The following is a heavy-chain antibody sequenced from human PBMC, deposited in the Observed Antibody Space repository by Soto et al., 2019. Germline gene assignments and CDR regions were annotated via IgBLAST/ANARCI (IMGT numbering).Heavy chain of an antibody. D-gene: IGHD3-10*01. V-gene: IGHV3-23*01. CDR1: GVTLSRYA. CDR2: ISGSGGST. Sequence: PRGALRLPCAASGVTLSRYAIRWVRQAPGKGLEWVSAISGSGGSTYYADSVKGRFTISRDNSKNTLYLQMNSLRAEDTAVYYCAKRLTMVRGPMWFDPWGQGTLVTVSS. J-gene: IGHJ5*02. CDR3: AKRLTMVRGPMWFDP.